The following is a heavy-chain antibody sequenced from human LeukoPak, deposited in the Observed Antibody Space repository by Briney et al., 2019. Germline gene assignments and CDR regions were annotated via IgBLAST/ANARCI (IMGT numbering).Heavy chain of an antibody. J-gene: IGHJ4*02. Sequence: SGGSLRLSCAASGFTFSNAWMSWVRQAPGKGLEWVGRIKSKTDGGTTDYAAPVKGRFTISRDDSKNTLYLQMNSLETEDTAVYYCTTGEYYDSSGRANDYWGQGTLVTVSS. V-gene: IGHV3-15*01. D-gene: IGHD3-22*01. CDR1: GFTFSNAW. CDR2: IKSKTDGGTT. CDR3: TTGEYYDSSGRANDY.